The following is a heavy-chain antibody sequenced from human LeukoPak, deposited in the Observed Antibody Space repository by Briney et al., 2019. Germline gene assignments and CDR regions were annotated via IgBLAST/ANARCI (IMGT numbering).Heavy chain of an antibody. CDR1: GGSFSGYY. CDR3: ARHEGVPEDWFDP. J-gene: IGHJ5*02. Sequence: SETLSLTCAVYGGSFSGYYWSWIRQPPGKGLEWIGEINHSGSTYHNPSLKSRVTISVDTSKNQFSLKLSSVTAADTAVYYCARHEGVPEDWFDPWGQGTLVTVSS. V-gene: IGHV4-34*01. CDR2: INHSGST. D-gene: IGHD3-16*01.